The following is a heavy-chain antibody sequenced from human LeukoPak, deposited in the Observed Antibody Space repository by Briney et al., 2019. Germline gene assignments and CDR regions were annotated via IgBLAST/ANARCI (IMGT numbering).Heavy chain of an antibody. CDR3: ARTTEAHSWRTRYYDYYMDV. CDR2: IYYTGSS. D-gene: IGHD6-13*01. Sequence: PSETLSLTCSVSGGSIRSSDDYWGFVRQTPGKGLEWMGSIYYTGSSHYNPSLKSRVTISVDTSKNQFSLKLSSVTAADTAVYYCARTTEAHSWRTRYYDYYMDVWGKGTTVTVSS. V-gene: IGHV4-39*07. CDR1: GGSIRSSDDY. J-gene: IGHJ6*03.